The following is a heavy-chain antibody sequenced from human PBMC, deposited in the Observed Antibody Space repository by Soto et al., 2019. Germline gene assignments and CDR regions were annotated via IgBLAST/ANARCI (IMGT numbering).Heavy chain of an antibody. CDR1: GGSFSGYY. CDR2: VNHSGST. Sequence: QVQLQQWGAGLLKPSETLSLTCAVYGGSFSGYYWSWIRQPPGKGLEWIGEVNHSGSTNYNPSVNSRVTISVDTSKNQFSLKLSSVTAADTAVYYCARMWGGYSSYWSQGTLVTVSS. CDR3: ARMWGGYSSY. V-gene: IGHV4-34*01. J-gene: IGHJ4*02. D-gene: IGHD6-25*01.